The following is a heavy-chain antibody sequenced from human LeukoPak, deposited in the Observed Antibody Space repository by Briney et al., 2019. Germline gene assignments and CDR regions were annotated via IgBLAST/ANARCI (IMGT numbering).Heavy chain of an antibody. J-gene: IGHJ4*02. V-gene: IGHV1-46*01. Sequence: AASVKVSCKASGYTFTSYYMHWVRQAPGQGLEWMGIINPSGGSTSYAQKFQGRVTITRSTSISTAYMELSSLGSEDTAVYYCTRHTSPTFDYWGQGTLVTVSS. CDR1: GYTFTSYY. CDR3: TRHTSPTFDY. D-gene: IGHD2-2*01. CDR2: INPSGGST.